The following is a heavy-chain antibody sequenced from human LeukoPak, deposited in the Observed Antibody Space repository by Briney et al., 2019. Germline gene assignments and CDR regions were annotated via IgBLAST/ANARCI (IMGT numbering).Heavy chain of an antibody. D-gene: IGHD5-18*01. V-gene: IGHV3-74*01. J-gene: IGHJ4*02. CDR3: ARDGGYSYGPNDY. CDR1: GFTFSRYS. Sequence: GGSLRLSCAASGFTFSRYSMHWVRQAPGKGLVWVSHVNSDGSGTDYADSVKGRFTISRDNAKNSLYLQMNSLRAEDTALYYCARDGGYSYGPNDYWGQGTLVTVSS. CDR2: VNSDGSGT.